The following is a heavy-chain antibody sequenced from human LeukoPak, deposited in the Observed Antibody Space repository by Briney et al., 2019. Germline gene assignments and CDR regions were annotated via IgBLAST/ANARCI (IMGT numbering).Heavy chain of an antibody. CDR1: GFTFSSYW. Sequence: QTGGSLRLSCAASGFTFSSYWMHWVRQAPGKGLVWVSRINGDGSTTNYADSVKGRFTISRDNSENTLYLQVSSLRAEDTAMYYCAKRDRPCSGDCSAPYYFDYWGQGTLVTVSS. CDR3: AKRDRPCSGDCSAPYYFDY. V-gene: IGHV3-74*01. CDR2: INGDGSTT. D-gene: IGHD2-21*02. J-gene: IGHJ4*02.